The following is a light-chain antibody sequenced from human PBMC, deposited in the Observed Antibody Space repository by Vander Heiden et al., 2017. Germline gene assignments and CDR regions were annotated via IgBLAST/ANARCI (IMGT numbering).Light chain of an antibody. CDR2: DDS. J-gene: IGLJ1*01. Sequence: SYELTQPPSVSVAPGQTAGITCGGNNIATKNVHWYQQKSGQSSVLLVYDDSNRPSGIPERFSWSTSGNTATLTISRVEAGDEADYYCQVWNTITDHVFGTGTKVTVL. CDR1: NIATKN. CDR3: QVWNTITDHV. V-gene: IGLV3-21*02.